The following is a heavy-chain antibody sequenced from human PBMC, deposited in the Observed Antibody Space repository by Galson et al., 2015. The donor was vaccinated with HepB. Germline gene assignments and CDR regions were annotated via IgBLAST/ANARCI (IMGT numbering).Heavy chain of an antibody. CDR2: ISYDGSNK. Sequence: SLRLSCAASGFTFSTHGMHWVRQAPGKGLDWVAVISYDGSNKYYADSVKGRFTISRDNSKNTLYLQMNSLRAEDTAIYYCAKDVRWLVGVDYWGQGTLVTVSS. D-gene: IGHD6-19*01. CDR1: GFTFSTHG. CDR3: AKDVRWLVGVDY. V-gene: IGHV3-30*18. J-gene: IGHJ4*02.